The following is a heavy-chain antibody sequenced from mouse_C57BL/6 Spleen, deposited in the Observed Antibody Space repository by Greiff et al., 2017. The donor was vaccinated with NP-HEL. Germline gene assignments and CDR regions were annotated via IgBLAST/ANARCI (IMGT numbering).Heavy chain of an antibody. J-gene: IGHJ3*01. CDR1: GYTFTEYT. CDR3: ARHEPLNYYGSSLAWFAY. Sequence: QVQLQQSGAELVKPGASVKLSCKASGYTFTEYTIHWVKQRSGQGLEWIGWFYPGSGSIKYNEKFKDKATLTADKSSSTVYMELSRLTSEDSAVYFCARHEPLNYYGSSLAWFAYWGQGTLVTVSA. D-gene: IGHD1-1*01. CDR2: FYPGSGSI. V-gene: IGHV1-62-2*01.